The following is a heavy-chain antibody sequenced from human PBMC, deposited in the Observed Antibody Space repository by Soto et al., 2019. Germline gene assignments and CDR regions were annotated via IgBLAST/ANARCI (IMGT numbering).Heavy chain of an antibody. D-gene: IGHD2-2*03. V-gene: IGHV4-34*01. J-gene: IGHJ4*02. CDR1: GASFSGYY. Sequence: PSETLSLTCAVYGASFSGYYWTWIRQPPGKGLEWIGNIHYNGNTKYSPSLKSRVTMSVDTSKNHFSLKLISVTTADTAVYFCAREGNLGRWIQPLDSWGQGTLVTVSS. CDR2: IHYNGNT. CDR3: AREGNLGRWIQPLDS.